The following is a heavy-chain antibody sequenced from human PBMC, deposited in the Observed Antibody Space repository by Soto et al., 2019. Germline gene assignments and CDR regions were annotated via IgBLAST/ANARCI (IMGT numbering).Heavy chain of an antibody. CDR2: IWYDGSNK. Sequence: PGGSLRLSCAASGFTFSYYAMHWFRQPPGKGLEWVAAIWYDGSNKFYADSVKGRFTISRDNSKNTLYLQMNSLRAEDTAMYYCARDSQGSDYWGQGTLVTVSS. CDR1: GFTFSYYA. CDR3: ARDSQGSDY. J-gene: IGHJ4*02. V-gene: IGHV3-33*01.